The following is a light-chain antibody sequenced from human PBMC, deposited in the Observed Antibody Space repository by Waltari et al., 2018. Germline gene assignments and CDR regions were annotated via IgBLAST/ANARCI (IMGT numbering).Light chain of an antibody. V-gene: IGLV2-23*01. J-gene: IGLJ3*02. Sequence: QSALTQPASVSGSPGQSITISCTAASSEIGSHNLVSWYQQRPGKAPRLIIFDGTKPPSGVSCRFSGSQSERMASLTISGLQAEDEAAYYCCSYGGRSTWVFGGGTKLTVL. CDR1: SSEIGSHNL. CDR3: CSYGGRSTWV. CDR2: DGT.